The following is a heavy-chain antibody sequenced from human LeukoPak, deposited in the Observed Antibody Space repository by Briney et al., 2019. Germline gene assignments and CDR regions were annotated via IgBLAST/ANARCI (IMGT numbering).Heavy chain of an antibody. V-gene: IGHV3-20*03. CDR2: INLNGGST. CDR1: GFTFDDYG. D-gene: IGHD3-22*01. Sequence: GPSLTLSFAPSGFTFDDYGISSVRQAPGNWLELVLAINLNGGSTGYADSVEGRFTISRDNAKNSLYLQMNSLRAEDTALYYCARDLPTDYYDSSGPFDYWGQGTLVTVSS. CDR3: ARDLPTDYYDSSGPFDY. J-gene: IGHJ4*02.